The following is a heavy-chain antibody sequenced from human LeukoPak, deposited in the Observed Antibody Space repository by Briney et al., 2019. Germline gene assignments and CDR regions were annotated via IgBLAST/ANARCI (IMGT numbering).Heavy chain of an antibody. CDR2: IIPIFGTA. CDR1: GGTFSSYA. D-gene: IGHD3-22*01. Sequence: ASVKVSCKASGGTFSSYAISWVRQAPGQGLEWMGGIIPIFGTANYAQKFQGRVTITTDESTSTAYMELSSLRSEDTVVYYCARSHYYDSSGYYYAVDYWGQGTLVTVSS. J-gene: IGHJ4*02. V-gene: IGHV1-69*05. CDR3: ARSHYYDSSGYYYAVDY.